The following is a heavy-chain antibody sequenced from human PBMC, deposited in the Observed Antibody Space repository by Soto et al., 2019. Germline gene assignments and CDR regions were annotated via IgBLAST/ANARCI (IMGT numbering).Heavy chain of an antibody. CDR3: SRSLDY. J-gene: IGHJ4*02. Sequence: GGSLRLSCAASRLTFNIYDIYWVRQAPGKGLEWLALISYDGSNKYYADSVKGRFTISRDNSKNTLYLQMSSLTAEDSALYFCSRSLDYWGQGTLVTVSS. CDR2: ISYDGSNK. V-gene: IGHV3-30*03. CDR1: RLTFNIYD.